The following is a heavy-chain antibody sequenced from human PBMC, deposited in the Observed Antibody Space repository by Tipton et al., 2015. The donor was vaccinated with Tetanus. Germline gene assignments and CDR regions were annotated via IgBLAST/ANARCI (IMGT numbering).Heavy chain of an antibody. D-gene: IGHD1-26*01. CDR2: ISNGNP. CDR1: GGSMSNNY. Sequence: TLSLTCTVSGGSMSNNYWSWIRQPAGKGLEWIGHISNGNPDYSGSLKSRVALSVDTSKNEVSLKLRSVTAADTGVYFCARGLPREPFYFDYWGQGKQVSVSS. V-gene: IGHV4-4*07. CDR3: ARGLPREPFYFDY. J-gene: IGHJ4*02.